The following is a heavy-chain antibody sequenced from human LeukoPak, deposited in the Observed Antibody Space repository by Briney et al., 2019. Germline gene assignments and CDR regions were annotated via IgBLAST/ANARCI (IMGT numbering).Heavy chain of an antibody. J-gene: IGHJ4*02. CDR1: GGSISSYY. V-gene: IGHV4-59*01. D-gene: IGHD1-26*01. CDR3: ARYSGSYAHFDY. Sequence: SETLSLTCTVSGGSISSYYWSWIRQPPGKGLEWIGYIYYSGSTNYNPSLKSRVTISVDTSKNQFSLKLSSVTAADTAVYYCARYSGSYAHFDYWGQGTLVTVSS. CDR2: IYYSGST.